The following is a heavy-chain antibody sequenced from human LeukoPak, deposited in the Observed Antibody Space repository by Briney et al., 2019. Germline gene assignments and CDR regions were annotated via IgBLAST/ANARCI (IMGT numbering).Heavy chain of an antibody. D-gene: IGHD3-3*01. CDR2: INPNSGGT. Sequence: GASVKVSCKASGYTFTGYYMHWVRQAPGQGLEWMGWINPNSGGTNYAQKLQGRVTMTRDTSISTAYMELSRLRSDDTAVYYCAREEYYDFWSGYYSATSASRGLGYWGQGTLVTVSS. CDR3: AREEYYDFWSGYYSATSASRGLGY. CDR1: GYTFTGYY. V-gene: IGHV1-2*02. J-gene: IGHJ4*02.